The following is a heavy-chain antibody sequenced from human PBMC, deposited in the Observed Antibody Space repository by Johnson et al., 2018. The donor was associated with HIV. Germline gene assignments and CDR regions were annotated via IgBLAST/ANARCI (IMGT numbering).Heavy chain of an antibody. D-gene: IGHD1-26*01. J-gene: IGHJ3*02. CDR2: ISYDGSNE. CDR1: GFTFSTYG. Sequence: QEKLVESGGGVVQPGRSLRLSCAASGFTFSTYGMHWVRQAPGKGLEWVAVISYDGSNEYYVESVKGRFTISRDNSKNTLYLQMNSLRAEDTAVYYCAKDRRQSSWELLDDAFDIWGQGTMVTVSS. CDR3: AKDRRQSSWELLDDAFDI. V-gene: IGHV3-30*18.